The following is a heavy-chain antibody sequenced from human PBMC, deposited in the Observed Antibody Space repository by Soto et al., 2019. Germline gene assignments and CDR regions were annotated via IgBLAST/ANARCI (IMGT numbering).Heavy chain of an antibody. D-gene: IGHD2-2*01. J-gene: IGHJ6*02. Sequence: GGSLRLSCAASGFTFSSYSMNWVRQAPGMGLEWVSSISSSSSYIYYADSVKGRFTISRDNAKNSLYLQMNSLRAEDTAVYYCARVGSCSSTSCYVYYGMDVWGQGTTVTVSS. CDR3: ARVGSCSSTSCYVYYGMDV. V-gene: IGHV3-21*01. CDR1: GFTFSSYS. CDR2: ISSSSSYI.